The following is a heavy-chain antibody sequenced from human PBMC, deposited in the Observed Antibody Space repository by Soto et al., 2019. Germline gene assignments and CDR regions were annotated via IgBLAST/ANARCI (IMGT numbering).Heavy chain of an antibody. Sequence: PGGSLRLSCADSGFAFRSYNMNWVRQAPGKGLEWVASISSGSSNIYYADSVKGRFTISRDNAKNSLFLQMDSLRAEDSAVYYCASATVVAATFDFWGQGTLVTVSS. V-gene: IGHV3-21*01. D-gene: IGHD2-15*01. J-gene: IGHJ4*02. CDR3: ASATVVAATFDF. CDR2: ISSGSSNI. CDR1: GFAFRSYN.